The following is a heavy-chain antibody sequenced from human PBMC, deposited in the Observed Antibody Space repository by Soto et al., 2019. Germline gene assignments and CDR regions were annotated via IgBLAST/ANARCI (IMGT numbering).Heavy chain of an antibody. D-gene: IGHD3-16*01. CDR3: CAITGFEY. J-gene: IGHJ4*02. CDR2: IRSKANSYAT. Sequence: GGSLRLSCAASGFTFSGSAIHWVRQAFGKGLEWVGRIRSKANSYATAYAASVKDRFTISRDDSKNTAYLQMNSLKTEDTAVYYCCAITGFEYWGQGTLVTVSS. V-gene: IGHV3-73*01. CDR1: GFTFSGSA.